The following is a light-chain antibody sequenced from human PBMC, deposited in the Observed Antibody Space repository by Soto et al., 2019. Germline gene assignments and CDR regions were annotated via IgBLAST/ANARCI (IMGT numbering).Light chain of an antibody. Sequence: QSALTQPASVSGSPGQSITISCTGTSSDVGGYNYVSWYQQHPGKAPKLMIYDVSNRPSEVSNRFSGSKSGNTASLPISGLQAEDEADYYCSSYTSSSTVVFAGGTKLTVL. CDR1: SSDVGGYNY. CDR3: SSYTSSSTVV. J-gene: IGLJ2*01. V-gene: IGLV2-14*01. CDR2: DVS.